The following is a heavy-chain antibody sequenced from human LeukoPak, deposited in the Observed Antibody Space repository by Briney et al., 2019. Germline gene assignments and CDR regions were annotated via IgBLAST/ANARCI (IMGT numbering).Heavy chain of an antibody. V-gene: IGHV3-21*01. J-gene: IGHJ5*02. Sequence: GGSLRLSCAASGIAFRSFTMNWVRQAPGKGLEWVSSITPTSTSIFYADSVKGRFTISRDNSKNTLYLQMNSLRAEDTAVYYCARDQSGGSCPGSPWGQGTLVTVSS. CDR3: ARDQSGGSCPGSP. CDR2: ITPTSTSI. CDR1: GIAFRSFT. D-gene: IGHD2-15*01.